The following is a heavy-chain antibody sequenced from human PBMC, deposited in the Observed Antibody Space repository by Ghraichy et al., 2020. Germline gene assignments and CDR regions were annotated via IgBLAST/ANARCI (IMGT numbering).Heavy chain of an antibody. CDR2: IYYSGST. V-gene: IGHV4-59*08. CDR3: ARQRGWLHPRYYFDY. CDR1: GGSISSYY. Sequence: SETLSLTCTVSGGSISSYYWSWIRQPPGKGLEWIGYIYYSGSTNYNPSLKSRVTISVDTSKNQFSLKLSSVTAADTAVYYCARQRGWLHPRYYFDYWGQGTLVTVSS. D-gene: IGHD5-24*01. J-gene: IGHJ4*02.